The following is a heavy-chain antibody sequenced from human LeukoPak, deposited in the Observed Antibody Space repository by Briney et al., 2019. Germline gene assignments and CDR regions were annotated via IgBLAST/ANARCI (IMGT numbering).Heavy chain of an antibody. CDR3: ANRPTVAVAGMGKAFDI. V-gene: IGHV3-30*02. D-gene: IGHD6-19*01. CDR1: GFTFSTYG. CDR2: IRYDGSNK. J-gene: IGHJ3*02. Sequence: GGSLRLSCAASGFTFSTYGMHWVRQAPGKGLEWVAFIRYDGSNKYYADSVKGRSTISRDNSKNTLYLQMNSLRAEDTAVYYCANRPTVAVAGMGKAFDIWGQGTMVTVSS.